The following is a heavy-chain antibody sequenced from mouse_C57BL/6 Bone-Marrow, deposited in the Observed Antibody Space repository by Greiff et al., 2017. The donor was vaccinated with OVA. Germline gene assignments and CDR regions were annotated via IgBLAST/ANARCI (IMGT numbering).Heavy chain of an antibody. D-gene: IGHD1-1*01. CDR3: THYGSRRYVDV. V-gene: IGHV1-15*01. Sequence: QVQLQQSGAELVRPGASVTLSCKASGYTFTDYEMHWVKQTPVHGLEWIGAIDPETGGTAYNQKFKGKAILTTDKSSSTAYMELRSLTSEDSAVYYCTHYGSRRYVDVWGTGTTVTVSS. CDR1: GYTFTDYE. J-gene: IGHJ1*03. CDR2: IDPETGGT.